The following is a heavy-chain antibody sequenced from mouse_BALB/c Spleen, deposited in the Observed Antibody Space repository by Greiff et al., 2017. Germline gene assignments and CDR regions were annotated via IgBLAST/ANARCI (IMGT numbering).Heavy chain of an antibody. CDR1: GYTFTSYY. D-gene: IGHD4-1*01. V-gene: IGHV1S56*01. J-gene: IGHJ2*01. CDR3: ARGTGTDY. Sequence: VQLQQSGPELVKPGASVKMSCKASGYTFTSYYIHWVKQRPGQGLEWIGWIYPGDGSTKYNEKFKGKTTLTADKSSSTAYMLLSSLTSEDSAIYFCARGTGTDYWGQGTTLTVSS. CDR2: IYPGDGST.